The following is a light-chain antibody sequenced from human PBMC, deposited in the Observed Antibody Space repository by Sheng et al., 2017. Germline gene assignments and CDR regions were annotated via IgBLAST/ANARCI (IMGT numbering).Light chain of an antibody. CDR3: QQYTHFPLT. J-gene: IGKJ4*01. CDR2: KAS. CDR1: QSLRNW. Sequence: DIQLTQSPSTLSASVGDRVTITCRASQSLRNWLAWYQQKPGKAPKLLIYKASSLESGVPSRFSGSGSETEFTLTINSLQPDDFATYYCQQYTHFPLTFGGGTKVAI. V-gene: IGKV1-5*03.